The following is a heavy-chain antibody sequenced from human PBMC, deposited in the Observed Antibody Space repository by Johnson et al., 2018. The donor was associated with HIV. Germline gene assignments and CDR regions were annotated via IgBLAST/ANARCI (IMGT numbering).Heavy chain of an antibody. V-gene: IGHV3-30*04. D-gene: IGHD3-10*01. CDR1: GFTFSSYA. Sequence: QVQLVESGGGVVQPGRSLRLSCAASGFTFSSYAMHWVRLAPGKGLEWVAVILYDGSDKYYADSVQGRFTISRDNSKNTMYLQMKSLRAEDTAVYYCAREAITMARGRAFDIWGQGTMVIVSS. CDR2: ILYDGSDK. J-gene: IGHJ3*02. CDR3: AREAITMARGRAFDI.